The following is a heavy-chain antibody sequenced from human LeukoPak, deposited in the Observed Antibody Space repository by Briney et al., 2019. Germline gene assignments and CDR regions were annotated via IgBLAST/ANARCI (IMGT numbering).Heavy chain of an antibody. V-gene: IGHV1-2*02. CDR2: INPKSGDT. D-gene: IGHD1-26*01. CDR3: ARVLVLSGSYCSGY. Sequence: ASVKVSCKASGYTFTGYYMHWVRQAPGQGLEWMGWINPKSGDTNYAQNFQGRVTMTRDTSISTAYMELSRLRSDDTAVYYCARVLVLSGSYCSGYWGQGTLVTVSS. CDR1: GYTFTGYY. J-gene: IGHJ4*02.